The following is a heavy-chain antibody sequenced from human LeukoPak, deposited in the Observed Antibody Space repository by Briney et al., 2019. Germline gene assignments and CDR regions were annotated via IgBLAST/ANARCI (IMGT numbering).Heavy chain of an antibody. D-gene: IGHD3-22*01. V-gene: IGHV7-4-1*01. CDR2: INTNTGNP. Sequence: ASVKVSCKASGYTFTSYAMNWVRPAPGQGLEWMGWINTNTGNPTYAQGFTGRFVFSLDTSVSTAYLQIGSLKAEDTAVYYCARDYYDSSGYRSLLEYWGQGTLVTVSS. CDR1: GYTFTSYA. J-gene: IGHJ4*02. CDR3: ARDYYDSSGYRSLLEY.